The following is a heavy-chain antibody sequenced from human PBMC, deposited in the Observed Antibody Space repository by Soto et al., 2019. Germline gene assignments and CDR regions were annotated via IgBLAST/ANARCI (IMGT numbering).Heavy chain of an antibody. CDR2: ISYDGSNK. V-gene: IGHV3-30-3*01. CDR3: ARDRFKDYYDSSGYLNWFDP. D-gene: IGHD3-22*01. CDR1: GFTFSSYA. Sequence: GGSLRLSCAASGFTFSSYAMHWVRQAPGKGLEWVAVISYDGSNKYYADSVKGRFTISRDNSKNTLYLQMNSLRAEGTAVYYCARDRFKDYYDSSGYLNWFDPWGQGTLVTVSS. J-gene: IGHJ5*02.